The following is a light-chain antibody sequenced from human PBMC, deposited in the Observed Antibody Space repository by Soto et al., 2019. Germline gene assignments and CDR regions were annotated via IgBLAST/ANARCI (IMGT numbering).Light chain of an antibody. V-gene: IGKV1-33*01. CDR2: DAS. J-gene: IGKJ5*01. CDR3: QPYDNLPPIT. CDR1: QDISNY. Sequence: DIQMTQSPSSLSASVGDRVTITCQASQDISNYLNCYQQKPGKAPKLLIYDASNLETGVPSRFSGSGSGTDFTFTISSLQPEDIATYYCQPYDNLPPITFGQGTRLEIK.